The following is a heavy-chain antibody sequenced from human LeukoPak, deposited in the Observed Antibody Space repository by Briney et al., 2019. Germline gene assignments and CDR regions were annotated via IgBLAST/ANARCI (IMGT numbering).Heavy chain of an antibody. J-gene: IGHJ4*02. CDR3: ARQGEDTTGSLFFDN. CDR1: GGSITSGSYY. V-gene: IGHV4-39*01. Sequence: TSETLSLTCTVSGGSITSGSYYWGWIRQPPGKGLEWIGSIYYSGSTYYNPSLKSRVTVSVDTSKNQFSLKLSSVTAADTAVYYCARQGEDTTGSLFFDNWGQGTLVTVSS. D-gene: IGHD2-8*02. CDR2: IYYSGST.